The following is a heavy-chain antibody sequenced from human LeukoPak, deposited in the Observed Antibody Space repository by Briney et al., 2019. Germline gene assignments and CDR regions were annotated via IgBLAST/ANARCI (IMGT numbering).Heavy chain of an antibody. Sequence: PGGSLRLSCTASGFTFSNYAMRWLRQAPGKGLEWVSSISSSSSYIYYADSVKGRFTISRDNAKNSLYLQMNSLRAEDTAVYYCARESTDYTYDYWGQGTLVTVSS. CDR1: GFTFSNYA. CDR2: ISSSSSYI. D-gene: IGHD4-11*01. V-gene: IGHV3-21*01. J-gene: IGHJ4*02. CDR3: ARESTDYTYDY.